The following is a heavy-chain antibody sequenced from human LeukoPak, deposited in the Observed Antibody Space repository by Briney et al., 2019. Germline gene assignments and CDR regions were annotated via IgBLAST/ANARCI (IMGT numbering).Heavy chain of an antibody. CDR3: AKDWRLLWFGELPDY. V-gene: IGHV3-30*18. CDR2: TSYDGSNK. D-gene: IGHD3-10*01. Sequence: GGSLRLSCAASGFTFSSYGMHWVRQAPGKGLEWVAVTSYDGSNKYYADSVKGRFTISRDNPKNTLYLQMNSLRAEDTAVYYCAKDWRLLWFGELPDYWGQGTLVTVSS. CDR1: GFTFSSYG. J-gene: IGHJ4*02.